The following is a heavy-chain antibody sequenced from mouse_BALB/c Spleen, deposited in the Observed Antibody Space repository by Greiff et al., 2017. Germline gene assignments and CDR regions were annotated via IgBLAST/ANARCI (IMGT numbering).Heavy chain of an antibody. D-gene: IGHD2-10*01. CDR2: ISDGGSYT. CDR3: AREIGTYYGKTDAMDY. Sequence: EVMLVESGGGLVKPGGSLKLSCAASGFTFSDYYMYWVRQTPEKRLEWVATISDGGSYTYYPDSVKGRFTISRDNAKNNLYLQMSSLKSEDTAMYYCAREIGTYYGKTDAMDYWGQGTSVTVSS. CDR1: GFTFSDYY. V-gene: IGHV5-4*02. J-gene: IGHJ4*01.